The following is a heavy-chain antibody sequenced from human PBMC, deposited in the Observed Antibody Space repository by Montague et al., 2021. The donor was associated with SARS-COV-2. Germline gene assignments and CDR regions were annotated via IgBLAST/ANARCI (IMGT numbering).Heavy chain of an antibody. CDR3: ARETKTGKAFDN. CDR1: GASVSGSD. CDR2: IYSYGST. V-gene: IGHV4-59*02. J-gene: IGHJ3*02. Sequence: SETLSLTCTVSGASVSGSDWGWIRQSPGKGLEWIGYIYSYGSTNYNPSLMSRVTISLDTSKNPFSLKLRSVTAADTAVYYCARETKTGKAFDNWGQGTMVTVSS. D-gene: IGHD1-1*01.